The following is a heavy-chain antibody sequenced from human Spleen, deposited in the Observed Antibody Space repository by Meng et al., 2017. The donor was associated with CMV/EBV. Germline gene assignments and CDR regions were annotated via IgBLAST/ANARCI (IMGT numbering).Heavy chain of an antibody. CDR2: IKQDGSEK. CDR1: GGSVSSGSYY. Sequence: GGSLRLSCTVSGGSVSSGSYYWSWIRQPPGKGLEWMANIKQDGSEKYYADSVKGRFTISRDNAKNSLYLQMNSLRAEDTAVYYCARSRDGPPYYFDYWGQGTLVTVSS. J-gene: IGHJ4*02. V-gene: IGHV3-7*01. CDR3: ARSRDGPPYYFDY.